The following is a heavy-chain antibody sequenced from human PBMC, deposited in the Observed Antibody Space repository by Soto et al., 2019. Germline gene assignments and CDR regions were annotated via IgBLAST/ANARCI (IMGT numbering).Heavy chain of an antibody. CDR3: ARDGRGAAAENY. V-gene: IGHV1-69*08. Sequence: QVQLVQSGAEVKKPGSSVKVSCKASGGTFSSYTISWVRQAPGQGLEWMGRIIPILGIANYAQKFQGRVTITVEKSTSTAYMEVISLRSEDTAVYYCARDGRGAAAENYWGQGTLVTVSS. CDR1: GGTFSSYT. J-gene: IGHJ4*02. CDR2: IIPILGIA. D-gene: IGHD6-13*01.